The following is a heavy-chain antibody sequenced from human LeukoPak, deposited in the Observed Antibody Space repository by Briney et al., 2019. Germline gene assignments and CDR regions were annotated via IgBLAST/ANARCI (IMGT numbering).Heavy chain of an antibody. CDR1: GYSISSDYF. CDR2: ISHSGST. V-gene: IGHV4-38-2*02. J-gene: IGHJ4*02. Sequence: SETLSLTCVVSGYSISSDYFWGWNRQPPGKGLEWIGTISHSGSTFYKPSLKSRLTISLDTSKNQFSLKLSSVTVADTAVYYCVRDVGQLRSDYWGQGTLVTVSS. CDR3: VRDVGQLRSDY. D-gene: IGHD2-2*01.